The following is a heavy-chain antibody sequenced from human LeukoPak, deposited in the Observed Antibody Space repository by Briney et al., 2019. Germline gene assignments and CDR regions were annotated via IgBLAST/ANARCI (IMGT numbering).Heavy chain of an antibody. CDR2: VAKDGGHK. CDR1: GFTFSDYG. V-gene: IGHV3-30*03. Sequence: GGSLRLSCVASGFTFSDYGIQWVRQAPGKGLEWVGVVAKDGGHKVYSDSVKGRLSISRDNSKNTAFLQMDSLRTEDAAVYFCAREHSHSNWFFDLWGPGTPVTVSS. CDR3: AREHSHSNWFFDL. D-gene: IGHD4-11*01. J-gene: IGHJ2*01.